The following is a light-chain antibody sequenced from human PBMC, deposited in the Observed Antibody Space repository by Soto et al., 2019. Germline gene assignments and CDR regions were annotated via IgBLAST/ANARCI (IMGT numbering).Light chain of an antibody. V-gene: IGLV2-14*01. CDR1: SSDVGGYNY. J-gene: IGLJ3*02. CDR3: CSYTSSSTWV. CDR2: EVT. Sequence: QSALTQPASVSGSPEQSITISCTGTSSDVGGYNYVSWYQQHPGRAPKLMIYEVTNRPSGVSNRFSGSKSGNTASLTISGLQAEDEADYYCCSYTSSSTWVFGGGTKVTVL.